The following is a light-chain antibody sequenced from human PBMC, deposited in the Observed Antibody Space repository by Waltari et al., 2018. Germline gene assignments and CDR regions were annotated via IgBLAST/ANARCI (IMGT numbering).Light chain of an antibody. CDR3: QSYDSSNRV. J-gene: IGLJ3*02. Sequence: NFMLTQPHPVSESPGKTVTISCTRSSGSIASNYVQWYQQRPGSAPTTVIYEDNQRPSGVPDRFSGSIDSSSNSASLTISGLKTEDEADYSCQSYDSSNRVFGGGTKLTVL. CDR2: EDN. V-gene: IGLV6-57*03. CDR1: SGSIASNY.